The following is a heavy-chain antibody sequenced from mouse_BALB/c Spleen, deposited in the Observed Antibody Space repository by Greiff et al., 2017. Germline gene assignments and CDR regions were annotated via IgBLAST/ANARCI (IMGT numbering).Heavy chain of an antibody. Sequence: EVKLVESGGGLVQPGGSRKLSCAASGFPFSSFGMHWVRQAPEKGLEWVAYISSGSSTIYYADTVKGRFTISRDNPKNTLFLQMTSLRSEDTAMYYCARWDWEFAYWGQGTLVTVSA. J-gene: IGHJ3*01. CDR2: ISSGSSTI. CDR1: GFPFSSFG. V-gene: IGHV5-17*02. D-gene: IGHD4-1*01. CDR3: ARWDWEFAY.